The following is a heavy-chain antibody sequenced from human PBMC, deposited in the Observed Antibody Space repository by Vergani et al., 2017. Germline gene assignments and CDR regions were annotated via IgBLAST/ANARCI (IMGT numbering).Heavy chain of an antibody. CDR1: GGSISSYY. J-gene: IGHJ6*02. CDR3: AREGSFLYGDKGYGMDV. Sequence: QVQLQESGPGLVKPSETLSLTCTVSGGSISSYYWSWIRQPPGKGLEWIGYIYYSGSTNYNPSLKSRGTISVDTSKNQFSLKLSSVTAADTAVYYCAREGSFLYGDKGYGMDVWGQGTTVTVSS. V-gene: IGHV4-59*01. D-gene: IGHD4-23*01. CDR2: IYYSGST.